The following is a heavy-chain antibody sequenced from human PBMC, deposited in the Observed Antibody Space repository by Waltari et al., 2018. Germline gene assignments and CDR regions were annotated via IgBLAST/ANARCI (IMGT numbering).Heavy chain of an antibody. CDR3: ARALTTPNDY. CDR1: GFTISSFG. Sequence: EVQLVESGGGLVKPGGSLRLSCAASGFTISSFGMSWVRQAPGKGLEWSSSTTNSNTYIYYADSVKGRFTVSIDNAKNSLYLQMNSLRADDTAVYFCARALTTPNDYWGQGTLVTVSS. D-gene: IGHD4-17*01. J-gene: IGHJ4*02. CDR2: TTNSNTYI. V-gene: IGHV3-21*03.